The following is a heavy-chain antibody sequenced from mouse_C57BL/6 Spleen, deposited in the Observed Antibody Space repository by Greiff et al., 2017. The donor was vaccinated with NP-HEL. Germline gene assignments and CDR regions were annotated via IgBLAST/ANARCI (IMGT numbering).Heavy chain of an antibody. V-gene: IGHV1-61*01. J-gene: IGHJ2*01. D-gene: IGHD2-10*01. CDR1: GYTFTSYW. Sequence: QVQLQQPGAELVRPGSSVKLSCKASGYTFTSYWMDWVKQRPGQGLEWIGNIYPSDSETHYNQKFKDKATLTVDKSSSTAYMQLSSLTSEDSAVYYCARKAYYGNYGYYFDYWGQGTTLTVSS. CDR3: ARKAYYGNYGYYFDY. CDR2: IYPSDSET.